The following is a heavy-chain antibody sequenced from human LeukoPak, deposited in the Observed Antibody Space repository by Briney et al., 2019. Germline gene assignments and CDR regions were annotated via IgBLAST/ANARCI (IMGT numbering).Heavy chain of an antibody. Sequence: GGSLRLSCAASGFTFSNAWMSWVRQAPGKGLEWVGRIKSKSNGGTTDHAAPLKGRLTISRDDSKNTLYLQMNSLKTEDTAVYYCTTHRRRFGELCGFDPWGQGTQVTVSS. CDR3: TTHRRRFGELCGFDP. CDR2: IKSKSNGGTT. V-gene: IGHV3-15*01. D-gene: IGHD3-10*01. CDR1: GFTFSNAW. J-gene: IGHJ5*02.